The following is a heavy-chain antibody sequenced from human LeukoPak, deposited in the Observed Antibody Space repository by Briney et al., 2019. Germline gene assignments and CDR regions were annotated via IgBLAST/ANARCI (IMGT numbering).Heavy chain of an antibody. CDR3: ARVGHNWFDP. V-gene: IGHV4-4*02. CDR1: GGSISSPNW. Sequence: PSGTLSLTCAVSGGSISSPNWWTWVRQPPGKGLEWIGEIYHSGRTNSNPSLESRVIMSVDKSKNQFSLELTSVTAADTAVYYCARVGHNWFDPWGQGTLVTVSS. J-gene: IGHJ5*02. D-gene: IGHD1-26*01. CDR2: IYHSGRT.